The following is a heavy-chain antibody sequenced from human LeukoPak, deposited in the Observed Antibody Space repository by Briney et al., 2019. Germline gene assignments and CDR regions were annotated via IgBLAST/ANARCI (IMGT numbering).Heavy chain of an antibody. D-gene: IGHD1-26*01. CDR1: GFTFGDYP. CDR3: AKDIGASGRIWTSDWFDN. V-gene: IGHV3-43*01. CDR2: ISPEGGRS. Sequence: GGSVRLSCAASGFTFGDYPMHWLRQTPGQGLGGVSTISPEGGRSFQADSMRGRFTISRDNSKKSLYLQMNSLRREDTALYYCAKDIGASGRIWTSDWFDNWGQGTLVTVSS. J-gene: IGHJ5*02.